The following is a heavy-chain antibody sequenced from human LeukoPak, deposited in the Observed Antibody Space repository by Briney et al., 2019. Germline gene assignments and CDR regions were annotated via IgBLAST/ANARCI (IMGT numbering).Heavy chain of an antibody. Sequence: SGGALRLSCAASEFTFSNYGMTWVRQAPGKGLEWVSSTSTSGGSTYYADSVKGRFTISRDNSKNTLYLQMNSLRAEDTAVYYCASPIATYYYGSGSFNRDYWGQGTLVTVSS. CDR1: EFTFSNYG. CDR3: ASPIATYYYGSGSFNRDY. J-gene: IGHJ4*02. V-gene: IGHV3-23*01. CDR2: TSTSGGST. D-gene: IGHD3-10*01.